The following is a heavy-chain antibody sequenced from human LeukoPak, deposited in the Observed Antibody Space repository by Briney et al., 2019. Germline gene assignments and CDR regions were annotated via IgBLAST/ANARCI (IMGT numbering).Heavy chain of an antibody. V-gene: IGHV4-59*01. J-gene: IGHJ5*02. D-gene: IGHD2-15*01. CDR1: GGYIRSYY. CDR2: IYYSGNT. Sequence: KPSETLSLTCTLSGGYIRSYYWTWIRQPPGKGLEWIGYIYYSGNTNYNPSLKTRVTISVDTSKNQFSLRLNSVTAADTAIYYCAKSISGGTWNWFDPWGQGTLVTVSS. CDR3: AKSISGGTWNWFDP.